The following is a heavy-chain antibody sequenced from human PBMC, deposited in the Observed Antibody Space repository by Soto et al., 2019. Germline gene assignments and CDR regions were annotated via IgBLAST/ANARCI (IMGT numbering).Heavy chain of an antibody. V-gene: IGHV3-30-3*01. CDR3: ARDLGGFGYDGIDV. J-gene: IGHJ6*02. Sequence: QVQLVESGGGVVQPGKSLRLSCAASRFTFSNYAVHWVRQAPGKGLDWVALISYDGDNKYYADSVKGRFTISRDNPRNTLYLQMNSLRAEDTAVYYCARDLGGFGYDGIDVWGQGTMVTVSS. CDR1: RFTFSNYA. CDR2: ISYDGDNK. D-gene: IGHD2-15*01.